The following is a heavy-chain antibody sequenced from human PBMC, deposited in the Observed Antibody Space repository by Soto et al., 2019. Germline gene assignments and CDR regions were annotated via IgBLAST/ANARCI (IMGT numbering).Heavy chain of an antibody. Sequence: RLSCAASGFTFSSYAMSWVRQAPGKGLEWVSAISGSGGSTYYADSVKGRFTISRDNSKNTLYLQMNSLRAEDTAVYYCAKHTMVRGVLAMEVYYFDYWGQGTLVTVSS. J-gene: IGHJ4*02. CDR2: ISGSGGST. V-gene: IGHV3-23*01. CDR1: GFTFSSYA. CDR3: AKHTMVRGVLAMEVYYFDY. D-gene: IGHD3-10*01.